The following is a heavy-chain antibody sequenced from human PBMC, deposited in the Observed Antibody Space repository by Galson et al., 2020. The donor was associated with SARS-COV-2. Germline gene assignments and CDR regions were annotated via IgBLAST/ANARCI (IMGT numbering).Heavy chain of an antibody. V-gene: IGHV3-48*03. J-gene: IGHJ4*02. CDR1: GLTFSNYE. CDR2: ISSSGSTM. Sequence: SGGSLRLSCAASGLTFSNYEMNWVRQAPGKGLEWVSYISSSGSTMYYADSVKGRFTISRDNAKNSLYLQMDSLRAEDTAVYYCARDLGSGWYGPFVRWGQGTLVTVSS. D-gene: IGHD6-19*01. CDR3: ARDLGSGWYGPFVR.